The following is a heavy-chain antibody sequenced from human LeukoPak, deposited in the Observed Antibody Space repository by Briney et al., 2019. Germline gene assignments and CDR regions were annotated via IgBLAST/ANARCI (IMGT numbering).Heavy chain of an antibody. CDR2: INPNSGGT. CDR1: GYTFTGYY. J-gene: IGHJ4*02. V-gene: IGHV1-2*06. CDR3: ARVTTSRGAALYY. D-gene: IGHD6-6*01. Sequence: ASVKVSCKASGYTFTGYYMHWVRQAPGQGLEWMGRINPNSGGTNYAQKFQGRVTMTRDTSISTAHMELSRLRSDDTAVYYCARVTTSRGAALYYWGQGTLVTVSS.